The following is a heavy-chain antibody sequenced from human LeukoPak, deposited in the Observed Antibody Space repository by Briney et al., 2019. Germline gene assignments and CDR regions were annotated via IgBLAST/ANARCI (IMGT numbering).Heavy chain of an antibody. CDR1: GDSISSGGHY. CDR2: ILHTGST. D-gene: IGHD1-1*01. CDR3: ARSPGIWNEYGRLEY. J-gene: IGHJ4*02. Sequence: PSETLSLTCTVSGDSISSGGHYWNWLRQRPGKGLEWIGYILHTGSTYYNPSLKSRVTISVDTSKNQFSLKLSSVTAADTAVYYCARSPGIWNEYGRLEYWGQGALVTVSS. V-gene: IGHV4-31*03.